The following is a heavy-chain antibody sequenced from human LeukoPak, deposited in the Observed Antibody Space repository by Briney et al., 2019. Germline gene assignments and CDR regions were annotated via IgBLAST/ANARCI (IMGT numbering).Heavy chain of an antibody. J-gene: IGHJ3*02. CDR1: GYTFTGYY. Sequence: EASVKVSCKASGYTFTGYYMHWVRQAPGQGLEWMGWINPNSGGTNYAQKFQGRVTMTRDTSISTAYMELSRLRSDDTAVYYCASLRSRSSSWYCAFDIWGQGTMVTVSS. V-gene: IGHV1-2*02. D-gene: IGHD6-13*01. CDR2: INPNSGGT. CDR3: ASLRSRSSSWYCAFDI.